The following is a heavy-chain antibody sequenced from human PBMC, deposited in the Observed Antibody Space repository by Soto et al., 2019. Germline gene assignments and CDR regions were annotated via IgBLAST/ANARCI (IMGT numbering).Heavy chain of an antibody. CDR1: GGSISSYY. Sequence: QVQLQESGPGLVKPSETLSLTCTVSGGSISSYYWSWIRQPPGKGLEWIGYIFYSGSTNYNPSLQSRVTISVDTSKNQCSLKLSSVTAADTAVYYCARRYGSAFDIWGHGTMVTVSS. D-gene: IGHD4-17*01. CDR2: IFYSGST. V-gene: IGHV4-59*01. CDR3: ARRYGSAFDI. J-gene: IGHJ3*02.